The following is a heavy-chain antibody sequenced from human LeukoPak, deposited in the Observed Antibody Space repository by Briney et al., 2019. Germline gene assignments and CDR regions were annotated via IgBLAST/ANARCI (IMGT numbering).Heavy chain of an antibody. D-gene: IGHD1-26*01. CDR2: ISYDGSNK. CDR3: ARGLREWELLGVSNFDY. V-gene: IGHV3-30-3*01. Sequence: GGSLRLSCAASGFTFSSYAMHWVRRAPGKGLEWVAVISYDGSNKYYADSVKGRFTISRDNSKNTLYLQMNSLRAEDTAVYYCARGLREWELLGVSNFDYWGQGTLVTVSS. J-gene: IGHJ4*02. CDR1: GFTFSSYA.